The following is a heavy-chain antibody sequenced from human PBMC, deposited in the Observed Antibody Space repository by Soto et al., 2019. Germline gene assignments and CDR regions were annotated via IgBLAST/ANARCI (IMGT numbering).Heavy chain of an antibody. V-gene: IGHV1-46*03. CDR1: GYTFTSYY. D-gene: IGHD3-16*02. J-gene: IGHJ5*02. Sequence: ASVKVSCKASGYTFTSYYMHWVRQAPGQGLEWMGIINPSGGSTSYAQKFQGRVTMTRDTSTSTVYMELSSLRSEDTAVYYCVRGVLDYDYIWGSYPHNWFDPWGQGTLVTVSS. CDR2: INPSGGST. CDR3: VRGVLDYDYIWGSYPHNWFDP.